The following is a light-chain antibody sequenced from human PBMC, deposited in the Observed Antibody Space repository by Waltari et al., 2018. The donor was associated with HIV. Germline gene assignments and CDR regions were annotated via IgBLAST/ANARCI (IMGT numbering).Light chain of an antibody. Sequence: EIVMTQSPATLSVSPGERATLSCRASQGVSSNLAWYQQKPGQAPRLLIYGASTRATGIPARFSGSGYGTELTLTISSLQSEDFAVYYCQQYNNWPPLTFGGGTKVEI. CDR3: QQYNNWPPLT. CDR1: QGVSSN. J-gene: IGKJ4*01. CDR2: GAS. V-gene: IGKV3-15*01.